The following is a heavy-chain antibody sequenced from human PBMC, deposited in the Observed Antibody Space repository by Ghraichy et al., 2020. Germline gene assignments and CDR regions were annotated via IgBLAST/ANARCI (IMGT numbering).Heavy chain of an antibody. J-gene: IGHJ6*03. CDR2: IYTSGST. CDR3: ARVEGETPYYYYMDV. V-gene: IGHV4-4*07. Sequence: ETLSLTCTVSGGSISSYYWSWIRQPAGKGLEWIGRIYTSGSTNYNPSLKSRVTMSVDTSKNQFSLKLSSVTAADTAVYYCARVEGETPYYYYMDVWGKGTTVTVSS. D-gene: IGHD3-16*01. CDR1: GGSISSYY.